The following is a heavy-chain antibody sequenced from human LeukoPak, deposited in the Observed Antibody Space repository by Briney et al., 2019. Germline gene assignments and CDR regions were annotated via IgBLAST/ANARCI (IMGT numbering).Heavy chain of an antibody. CDR2: ISSSGSTI. D-gene: IGHD2-8*01. CDR3: ARDRSCTNGVCYPADYFDY. CDR1: GFTFSDYY. V-gene: IGHV3-11*01. J-gene: IGHJ4*02. Sequence: GGSLRLSCAASGFTFSDYYMSWIRQAPGKGLEWVSYISSSGSTIYYADSVKGRFTISRDNAKNSLYLQMNSLRAEDTAVYYCARDRSCTNGVCYPADYFDYWGQGTLVTVYS.